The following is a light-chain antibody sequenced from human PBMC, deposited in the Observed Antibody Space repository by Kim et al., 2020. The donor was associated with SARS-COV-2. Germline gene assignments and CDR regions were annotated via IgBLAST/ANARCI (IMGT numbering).Light chain of an antibody. CDR3: MQALQSPRT. CDR2: LGS. J-gene: IGKJ5*01. CDR1: PSLLNNNGYNY. V-gene: IGKV2-28*01. Sequence: PASISGRSNPSLLNNNGYNYLDWYVQKPGQSPQLLIYLGSNRASGVPDRFSGSGSGTDFTLEISRVQAEDVAVYFCMQALQSPRTFGQGTRLEIK.